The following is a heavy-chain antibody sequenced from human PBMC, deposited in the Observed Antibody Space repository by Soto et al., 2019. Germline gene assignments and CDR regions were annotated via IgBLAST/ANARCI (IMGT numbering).Heavy chain of an antibody. CDR3: ASCPILNGVYDSWYFDL. J-gene: IGHJ2*01. Sequence: SETLSLTCAVSGGSMSSYYWSWIRQPPGKGLEWIGYIYYTESTNYNPSHKSRVTTSVGTSQNQFSLRLTSVTAADPAVYYCASCPILNGVYDSWYFDLWGRGTLVIVSS. CDR2: IYYTEST. V-gene: IGHV4-59*01. D-gene: IGHD4-17*01. CDR1: GGSMSSYY.